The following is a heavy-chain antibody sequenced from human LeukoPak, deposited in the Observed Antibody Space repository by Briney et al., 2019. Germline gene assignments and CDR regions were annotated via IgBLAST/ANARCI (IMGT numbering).Heavy chain of an antibody. CDR1: GFTVSSNY. V-gene: IGHV3-53*01. D-gene: IGHD1-26*01. J-gene: IGHJ4*02. CDR2: IYSGGST. Sequence: GGSLRLSCAASGFTVSSNYMSWVRQAPGKGLEWVSVIYSGGSTYYADSVKGRFTISRDNSKNTLYLQMNSLRAEDTAVYYCAKDADWEYYFDYWGQGTLVTVSS. CDR3: AKDADWEYYFDY.